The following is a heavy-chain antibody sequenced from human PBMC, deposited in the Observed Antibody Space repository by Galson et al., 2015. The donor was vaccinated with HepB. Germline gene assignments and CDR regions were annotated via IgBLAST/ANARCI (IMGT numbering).Heavy chain of an antibody. CDR1: GCTFTGYY. CDR3: ARVVVKGYYYYMDV. D-gene: IGHD3-22*01. J-gene: IGHJ6*03. CDR2: INPNSGGT. Sequence: SVKVSCKASGCTFTGYYMHWVRQAPGQGLEWMGWINPNSGGTNYAQKFQGRVTMTRDTSISTAYMELSRLRSDDTAVYYCARVVVKGYYYYMDVWGKGTTVTVSS. V-gene: IGHV1-2*02.